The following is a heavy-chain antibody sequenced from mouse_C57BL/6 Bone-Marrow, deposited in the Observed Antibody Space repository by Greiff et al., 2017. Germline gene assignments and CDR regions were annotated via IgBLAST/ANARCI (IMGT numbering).Heavy chain of an antibody. Sequence: VQLQQSGPELVKPGASVKISCKASGYSFTGYYMNWVKQSPEKSLEWIGEVNPSIGGTTYNQKFKAKATLAVDKSSSTAYMQLKSLTPEDSAVYYCARGPYDYDGDFDYWGQGTTLTVSS. D-gene: IGHD2-4*01. CDR2: VNPSIGGT. J-gene: IGHJ2*01. CDR3: ARGPYDYDGDFDY. V-gene: IGHV1-42*01. CDR1: GYSFTGYY.